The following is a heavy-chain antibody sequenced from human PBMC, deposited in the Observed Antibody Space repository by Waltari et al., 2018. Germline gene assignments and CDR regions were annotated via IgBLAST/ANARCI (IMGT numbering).Heavy chain of an antibody. CDR2: INNDGTTT. Sequence: EVQLVESGGGLVQPGGSLRLSCAASGFPFRRSWMHWARQAPGKGLVWVSLINNDGTTTIYADSVKGRFTISRDNAENTLYLQMNSLRAEDTAVYYCVRIYFESSGHKLSWGQGTLVTVSS. V-gene: IGHV3-74*01. CDR1: GFPFRRSW. J-gene: IGHJ5*02. D-gene: IGHD3-22*01. CDR3: VRIYFESSGHKLS.